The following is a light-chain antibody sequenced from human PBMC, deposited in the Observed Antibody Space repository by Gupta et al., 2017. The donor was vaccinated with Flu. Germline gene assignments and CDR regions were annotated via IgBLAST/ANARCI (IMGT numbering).Light chain of an antibody. J-gene: IGKJ3*01. CDR3: QQVCSIPFT. Sequence: GTMSLSPGESATLSCRASSRVQRNFLAWYQQKPGQAPRLLMSGASYRATGIPDRFSGSGSGTDFTLTISRLEPGDFAVYYCQQVCSIPFTFGLGTKVETK. CDR2: GAS. V-gene: IGKV3-20*01. CDR1: SRVQRNF.